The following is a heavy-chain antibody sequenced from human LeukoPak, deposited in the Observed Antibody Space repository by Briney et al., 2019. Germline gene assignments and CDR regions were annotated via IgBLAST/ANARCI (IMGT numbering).Heavy chain of an antibody. CDR1: GFTFSNYW. V-gene: IGHV3-74*01. CDR2: INSDGSST. CDR3: ARAHSSTWYPEGMDV. D-gene: IGHD6-13*01. J-gene: IGHJ6*02. Sequence: PGGSLRLSCAASGFTFSNYWMHWVRQAPGKGLVWVSRINSDGSSTNYAGSVKGRFTISRDNAKNTLYLQMNSLRAEDTAVYYCARAHSSTWYPEGMDVWGQETTVTVSS.